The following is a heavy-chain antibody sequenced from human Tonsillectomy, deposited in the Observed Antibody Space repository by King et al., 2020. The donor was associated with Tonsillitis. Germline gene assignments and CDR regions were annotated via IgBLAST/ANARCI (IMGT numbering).Heavy chain of an antibody. CDR1: GFTFSSYW. Sequence: VQLVESGGGLVQPGGSLRLSCAASGFTFSSYWLHWVRQAPGKGLVWVSHINSDGSSTIYADSVKGRFTISRDNAKITLCLQMNSLRAEDTAVYYCAREGYFEEFDYWGQGTLVTVSS. D-gene: IGHD3-9*01. CDR2: INSDGSST. J-gene: IGHJ4*02. CDR3: AREGYFEEFDY. V-gene: IGHV3-74*01.